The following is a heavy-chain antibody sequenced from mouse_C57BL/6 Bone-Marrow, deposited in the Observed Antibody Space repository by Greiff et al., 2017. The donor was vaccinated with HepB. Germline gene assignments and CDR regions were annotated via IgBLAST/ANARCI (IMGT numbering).Heavy chain of an antibody. D-gene: IGHD2-4*01. J-gene: IGHJ3*01. CDR2: IRSKSNNYAT. CDR1: GFSFNTYA. CDR3: ARQYDYTWFAY. Sequence: EVQLVESGGGLVQPKGSLKLSCAASGFSFNTYAMNWVRQAPGKGLEWVARIRSKSNNYATYYADSVKDRFTISRDDSESMLYLQMNNLKTEDTAMYYCARQYDYTWFAYWGQGTLVTVSA. V-gene: IGHV10-1*01.